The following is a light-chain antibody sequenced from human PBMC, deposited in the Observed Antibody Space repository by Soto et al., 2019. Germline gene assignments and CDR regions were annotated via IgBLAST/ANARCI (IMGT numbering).Light chain of an antibody. Sequence: IQLTQSPSSLSASVGDRFPITCRASQGISSYLAWYQQRPGKAPKLLIYDASTLQSEVPSRFSGSGSGTDFTLTISSLQPEDFATYYCQQVYSYPRTFGQGTRLEIK. CDR1: QGISSY. CDR3: QQVYSYPRT. J-gene: IGKJ5*01. CDR2: DAS. V-gene: IGKV1-9*01.